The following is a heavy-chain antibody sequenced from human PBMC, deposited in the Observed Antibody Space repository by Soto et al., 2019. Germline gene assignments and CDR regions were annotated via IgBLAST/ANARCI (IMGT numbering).Heavy chain of an antibody. V-gene: IGHV4-30-2*01. CDR3: ARVRLESVHFDY. CDR1: GGSISSGGYS. Sequence: PSETLSLTCAVSGGSISSGGYSWSLIRQPPGKGLEWIGYIYHSGSTYYNPSLKSRVTISVDRSKNQFSLKLSSVTAADTAVYYCARVRLESVHFDYWGQGTLV. D-gene: IGHD1-1*01. J-gene: IGHJ4*02. CDR2: IYHSGST.